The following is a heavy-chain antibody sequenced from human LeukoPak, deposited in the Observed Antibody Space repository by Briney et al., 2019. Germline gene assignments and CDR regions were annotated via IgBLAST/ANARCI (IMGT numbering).Heavy chain of an antibody. CDR1: GFTFSSYA. D-gene: IGHD6-13*01. Sequence: GGSLRLSCAASGFTFSSYAMSWVRQAPGKGLEWVSAISGSGGSAYYADSVKGRFTISRDNSKNTLYLQMNSLRAEDTAVYYCAKSIAAAGDFDYWGQGTLVTVSS. J-gene: IGHJ4*02. V-gene: IGHV3-23*01. CDR2: ISGSGGSA. CDR3: AKSIAAAGDFDY.